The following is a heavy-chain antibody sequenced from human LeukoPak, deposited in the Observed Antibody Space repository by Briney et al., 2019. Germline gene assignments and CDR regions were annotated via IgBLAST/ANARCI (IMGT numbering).Heavy chain of an antibody. CDR3: ARDLDYGDYNAFDI. D-gene: IGHD4-17*01. CDR1: GYTFTGYY. Sequence: ASVKVSCKASGYTFTGYYMHWVRQAPGQGLEWMGRINPNSGGTNYAQKFQGRVTMTRDTSISTAYMELSRLRSDDTAVYYCARDLDYGDYNAFDIWGQGTMVTVSS. V-gene: IGHV1-2*06. CDR2: INPNSGGT. J-gene: IGHJ3*02.